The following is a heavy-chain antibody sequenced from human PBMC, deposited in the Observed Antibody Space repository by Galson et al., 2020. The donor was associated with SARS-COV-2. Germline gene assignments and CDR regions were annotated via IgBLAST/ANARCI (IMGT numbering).Heavy chain of an antibody. CDR1: GFTFSSNS. CDR3: ASAGS. CDR2: ISSSSTTI. J-gene: IGHJ5*02. Sequence: GGSLRLSCAASGFTFSSNSINWVRQAPGRGLEWISYISSSSTTIYYADSVKGRFTISRDNAKNSVYLQMNSLRDEDTAVYYCASAGSWGQGTLVTVSS. V-gene: IGHV3-48*02.